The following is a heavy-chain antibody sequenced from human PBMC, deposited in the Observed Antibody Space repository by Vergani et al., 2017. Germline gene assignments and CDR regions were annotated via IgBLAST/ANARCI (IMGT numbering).Heavy chain of an antibody. J-gene: IGHJ5*02. Sequence: QVQLQESGPGLVKPSQTLSLTCTVSGGSISSGSYYWSWIRQPAGKGLAWIGRIYTSGSTNYNPSLKSRVTISVDTSKNQFSLKLSSVTAADTAVYYCARDIVVVPTAYNGFDPWGQGILVTVSS. V-gene: IGHV4-61*02. CDR2: IYTSGST. D-gene: IGHD2-2*01. CDR3: ARDIVVVPTAYNGFDP. CDR1: GGSISSGSYY.